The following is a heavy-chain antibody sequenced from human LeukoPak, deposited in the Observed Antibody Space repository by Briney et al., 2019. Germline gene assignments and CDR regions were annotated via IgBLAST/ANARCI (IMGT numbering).Heavy chain of an antibody. V-gene: IGHV1-46*01. CDR2: IYPRDGST. Sequence: ASAKFSCKASGYTFTSNYIDWVRQAPGQGLEWMGMIYPRDGSTSYAQKFQGRVTVTRDTSTSTVHMELSGLRSEDTAVYYCARDQEGFDYWGQGTLVTVSS. CDR3: ARDQEGFDY. CDR1: GYTFTSNY. J-gene: IGHJ4*02.